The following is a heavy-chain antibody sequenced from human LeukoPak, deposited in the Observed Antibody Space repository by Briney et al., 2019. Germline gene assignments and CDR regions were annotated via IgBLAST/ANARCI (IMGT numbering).Heavy chain of an antibody. D-gene: IGHD6-13*01. CDR3: ARQGYPGHSSSWFHFDY. CDR2: IYYSGST. Sequence: SETLSLTCTVSGGSISSSSYYWGWIRQPPGKGLEWIGSIYYSGSTYYNPSLKSRVTISVDTSKNQFSLKLSSVTAADTAVYYCARQGYPGHSSSWFHFDYWGQGTLVTVSS. J-gene: IGHJ4*02. V-gene: IGHV4-39*01. CDR1: GGSISSSSYY.